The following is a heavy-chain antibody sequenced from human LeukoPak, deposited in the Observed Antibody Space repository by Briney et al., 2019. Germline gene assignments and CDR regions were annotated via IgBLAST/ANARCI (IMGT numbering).Heavy chain of an antibody. D-gene: IGHD2-15*01. Sequence: KPSQTLSLTCTVFGGSISSGGYYWSWIRQHPGKGLEWIGYIYYSGSTYYNPSLKSRVTISVDTSKNQFSLKLSSVTAADTAVYYCARGTYSSGGSCYSNWFDPWGQGTLVTVSS. CDR2: IYYSGST. CDR1: GGSISSGGYY. CDR3: ARGTYSSGGSCYSNWFDP. J-gene: IGHJ5*02. V-gene: IGHV4-31*03.